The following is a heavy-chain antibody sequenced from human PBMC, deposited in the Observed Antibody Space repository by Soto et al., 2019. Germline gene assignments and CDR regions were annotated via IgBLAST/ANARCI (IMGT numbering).Heavy chain of an antibody. CDR3: ARMEAAYCVRSRSYPSPSMGYGLDV. V-gene: IGHV3-21*01. CDR2: ISDSSTYI. CDR1: GFTFNTYT. Sequence: SLRLSCASSGFTFNTYTMNWVRQAPGKGLEWVSSISDSSTYIYYADSLKGRFTISRDNAKNSLYLQMNSLRAEDTDVYYCARMEAAYCVRSRSYPSPSMGYGLDVSGXVPTXAIS. D-gene: IGHD2-21*01. J-gene: IGHJ6*02.